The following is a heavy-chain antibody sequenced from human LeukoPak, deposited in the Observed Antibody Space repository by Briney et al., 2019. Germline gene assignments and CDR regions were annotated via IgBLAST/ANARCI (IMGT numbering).Heavy chain of an antibody. CDR2: ISGRGGGT. J-gene: IGHJ4*02. D-gene: IGHD4-17*01. CDR1: GFTFSSYA. Sequence: GGSLRLSCAPSGFTFSSYAMRGVRQAAGRGREGVAAISGRGGGTYYADSVKGWFTISRDNSKNTLYLQMNSVRAEDTAVYYCAVGYSDLFTTDYWGQGTLVTVSS. V-gene: IGHV3-23*01. CDR3: AVGYSDLFTTDY.